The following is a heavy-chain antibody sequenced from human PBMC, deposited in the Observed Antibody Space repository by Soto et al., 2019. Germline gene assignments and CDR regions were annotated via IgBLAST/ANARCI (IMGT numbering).Heavy chain of an antibody. CDR3: AREPSGIAKDFDY. D-gene: IGHD6-13*01. V-gene: IGHV1-69*13. Sequence: ASVKVSCKASGGTFSSYAISWVRQAPGQGLEWMGGIIPIFGTANYAQKFQGRVTITADESTSTAYMELSSLGSEDTAVYYCAREPSGIAKDFDYWGQGTLVTVSS. CDR1: GGTFSSYA. CDR2: IIPIFGTA. J-gene: IGHJ4*02.